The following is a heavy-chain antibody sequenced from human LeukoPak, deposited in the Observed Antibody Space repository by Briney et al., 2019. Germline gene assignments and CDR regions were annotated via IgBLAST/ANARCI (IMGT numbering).Heavy chain of an antibody. CDR3: ARQPLFYDSSGYYYLIWFDP. V-gene: IGHV1-69*13. CDR2: IIPIFGTA. CDR1: RGTFSIYA. D-gene: IGHD3-22*01. Sequence: ASLRVSSKPSRGTFSIYAISSVPQAPGQGLEWMGGIIPIFGTANSTQKFQGRVTITADESTSTAYMELSSLRSEDTAVYYCARQPLFYDSSGYYYLIWFDPWGQGTLVTVSS. J-gene: IGHJ5*02.